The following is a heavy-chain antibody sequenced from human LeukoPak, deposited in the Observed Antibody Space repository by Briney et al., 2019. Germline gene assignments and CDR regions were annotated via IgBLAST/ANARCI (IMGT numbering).Heavy chain of an antibody. CDR1: GYTFTGYY. CDR3: ALIMVRGAVDY. V-gene: IGHV1-2*04. CDR2: INPNSGGT. Sequence: GASMKVSCKASGYTFTGYYMHWVRQAPGQGLEWMGWINPNSGGTNYAQKFQGWVTMTRDTSISTAYMELSRLRSDDTAVYYCALIMVRGAVDYWGQGTLVTVSS. J-gene: IGHJ4*02. D-gene: IGHD3-10*01.